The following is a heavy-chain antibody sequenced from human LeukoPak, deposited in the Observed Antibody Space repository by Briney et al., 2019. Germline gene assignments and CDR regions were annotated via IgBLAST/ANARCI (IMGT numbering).Heavy chain of an antibody. J-gene: IGHJ4*02. Sequence: SETLSLTCTVSGGSISSSSYYWSWIRQPPGKGLEWIGYIYYSGSPTYNPFLKSRVTISIDTSKNQFSLKLTSVTAADTAVYYCARSGYCSGGSCYATGLFDYWGQGTLVTVSS. CDR3: ARSGYCSGGSCYATGLFDY. CDR1: GGSISSSSYY. CDR2: IYYSGSP. D-gene: IGHD2-15*01. V-gene: IGHV4-61*05.